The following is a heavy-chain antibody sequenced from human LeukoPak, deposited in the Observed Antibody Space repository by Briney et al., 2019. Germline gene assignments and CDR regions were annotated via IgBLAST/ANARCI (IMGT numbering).Heavy chain of an antibody. V-gene: IGHV3-23*01. CDR3: AKVLNYYGSGYFDY. J-gene: IGHJ4*02. Sequence: GGSLRLSCAASGFTFSSYAMSWVRQAPGKGLEWVSAISGSGGSTHYADSVMGRFTISRDNSKNTLYLQMNSLRAEDTAVYYCAKVLNYYGSGYFDYWGQGTLVTVSS. CDR1: GFTFSSYA. CDR2: ISGSGGST. D-gene: IGHD3-10*01.